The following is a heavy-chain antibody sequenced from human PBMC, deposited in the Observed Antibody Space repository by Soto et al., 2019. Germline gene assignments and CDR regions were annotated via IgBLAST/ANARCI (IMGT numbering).Heavy chain of an antibody. D-gene: IGHD3-10*01. J-gene: IGHJ6*02. Sequence: VASVKVSCKASGYTFSDYGISWVRQAPGQRPEYMGWISTNNGNTKYAQNIQGRVTMTTDTSTSTGYMELRSLRPDDTAVYYCAIQRAGAYGMDVWGQGTTVTVSS. CDR1: GYTFSDYG. CDR2: ISTNNGNT. V-gene: IGHV1-18*01. CDR3: AIQRAGAYGMDV.